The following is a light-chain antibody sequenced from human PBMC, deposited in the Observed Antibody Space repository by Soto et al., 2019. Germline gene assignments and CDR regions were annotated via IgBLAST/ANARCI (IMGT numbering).Light chain of an antibody. J-gene: IGLJ1*01. CDR2: EVS. Sequence: QSVLTQPASVSGSPGQSISISCTGPSSDVGDYISVSWFQQHPGKAPKLMIYEVSNRPSGVSNRFSGSKSANTASLTISGLQAEDEADYYCTSYISSTTLYVFGTGTKVTVL. V-gene: IGLV2-14*01. CDR3: TSYISSTTLYV. CDR1: SSDVGDYIS.